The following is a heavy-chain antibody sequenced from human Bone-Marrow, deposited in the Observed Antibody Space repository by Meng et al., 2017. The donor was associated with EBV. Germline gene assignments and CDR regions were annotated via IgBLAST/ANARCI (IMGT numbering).Heavy chain of an antibody. CDR3: ARGRLEARGYFDP. D-gene: IGHD3-3*01. V-gene: IGHV1-8*01. CDR2: MNPNSGNT. Sequence: QVQEVQSGAEVKKPGASGNVYCKASGYTFTSYDINWVRQATGQGLEWMGWMNPNSGNTGYAQKFQGRVTMTRNTSISTAYMELSSLRSEDTAVYYCARGRLEARGYFDPWGQGTLVTVSS. J-gene: IGHJ5*02. CDR1: GYTFTSYD.